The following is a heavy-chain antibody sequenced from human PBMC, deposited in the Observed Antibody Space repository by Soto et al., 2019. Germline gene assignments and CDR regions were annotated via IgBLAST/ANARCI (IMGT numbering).Heavy chain of an antibody. CDR3: ARPTPAYCGGDCFAY. CDR2: INAGNGNT. V-gene: IGHV1-3*01. D-gene: IGHD2-21*01. Sequence: GASVKVSCKASGDTFTSYAMHWVRQAPGQRLEWMGWINAGNGNTKYSQKFQGRVTITRDTSASTAYMELSSLRSEDTAVYYCARPTPAYCGGDCFAYWGQGTLVTVSS. CDR1: GDTFTSYA. J-gene: IGHJ4*02.